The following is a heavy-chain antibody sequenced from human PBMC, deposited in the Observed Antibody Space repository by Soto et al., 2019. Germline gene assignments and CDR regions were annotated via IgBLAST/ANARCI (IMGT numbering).Heavy chain of an antibody. Sequence: QVQLVQSGAEVKKPGASVKVSCKASGYTFTTHGISWVRQVPGQGLEWMGWVKGDNGHTNYAQSLQGRITMTTATSTNNADMERRSLSSDDTAVYYGERSPGYCRSGTGSWGWFDTWGQGSLVPVSS. CDR1: GYTFTTHG. CDR3: ERSPGYCRSGTGSWGWFDT. J-gene: IGHJ5*02. V-gene: IGHV1-18*01. CDR2: VKGDNGHT. D-gene: IGHD2-2*03.